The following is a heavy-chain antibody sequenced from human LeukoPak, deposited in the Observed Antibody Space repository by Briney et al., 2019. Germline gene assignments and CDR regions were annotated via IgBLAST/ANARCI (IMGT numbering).Heavy chain of an antibody. CDR2: IYPGDSDT. V-gene: IGHV5-51*01. CDR1: GYSFTSYW. Sequence: GESLKISCKGSGYSFTSYWIGWVRQMPGKGLEWMGIIYPGDSDTRYSPSFQGQVTISADKSISTAYLQWSSLKASDTAMYYCARHNDYGDYALYYYYYMDVWGKGTTVTVSS. D-gene: IGHD4-17*01. CDR3: ARHNDYGDYALYYYYYMDV. J-gene: IGHJ6*03.